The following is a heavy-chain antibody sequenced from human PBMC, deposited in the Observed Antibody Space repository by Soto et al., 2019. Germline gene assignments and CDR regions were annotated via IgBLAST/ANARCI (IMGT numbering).Heavy chain of an antibody. D-gene: IGHD6-19*01. J-gene: IGHJ6*03. V-gene: IGHV3-23*01. CDR2: ICGNGRST. Sequence: GGSLRLSCAASGLTFSNYAMTWVRQAPGKGLEWVSTICGNGRSTYYADSVKGRFTISRDNSKNTLSLQMNSLRAEDTAVYYCAKGRFQCYYYYMDVWGKGTTVTVSS. CDR1: GLTFSNYA. CDR3: AKGRFQCYYYYMDV.